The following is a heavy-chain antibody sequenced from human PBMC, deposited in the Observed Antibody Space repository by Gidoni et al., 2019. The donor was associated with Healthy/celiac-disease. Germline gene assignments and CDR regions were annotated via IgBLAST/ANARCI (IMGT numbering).Heavy chain of an antibody. V-gene: IGHV1-46*01. CDR2: INPSGGST. D-gene: IGHD1-26*01. J-gene: IGHJ4*02. CDR1: GYPFTSYY. CDR3: ARNSGSYYALDY. Sequence: QVQLVQSGAEVKKPGASVKVSCKASGYPFTSYYMHRVRQAPGQGLEWMGIINPSGGSTSYAQKFQGRVTMTRDTSTSTVYMELSSLRSEDTAVYYCARNSGSYYALDYWGQGTLVTVSS.